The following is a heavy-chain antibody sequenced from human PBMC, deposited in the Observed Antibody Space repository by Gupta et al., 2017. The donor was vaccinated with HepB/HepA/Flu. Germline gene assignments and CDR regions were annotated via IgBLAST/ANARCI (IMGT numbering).Heavy chain of an antibody. CDR2: ISDSGYVI. CDR1: GFTFRDSS. J-gene: IGHJ3*02. Sequence: QVQLVESGVGLVKPGGSLRLPCEASGFTFRDSSMTWIRQAPGAGLEWLSDISDSGYVIQYADSVRGRFNISRDNDKKSLYRQLTSLRAEDTAVYYCARRNDFWSGYHNFDIWGQRKMVTVSS. D-gene: IGHD3-3*01. V-gene: IGHV3-11*01. CDR3: ARRNDFWSGYHNFDI.